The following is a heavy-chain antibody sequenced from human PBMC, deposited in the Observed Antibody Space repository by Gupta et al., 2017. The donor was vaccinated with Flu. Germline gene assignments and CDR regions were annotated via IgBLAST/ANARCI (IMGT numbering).Heavy chain of an antibody. V-gene: IGHV3-15*01. CDR3: TTDLSGGYAFDI. J-gene: IGHJ3*02. D-gene: IGHD1-26*01. Sequence: EVQLVESGGSLVKPGGSLRLPCAAPGFTFINAYMNWVRQAPGKGLDWVGRIKSLDDGGTTDYSAFVKGRFTISRDDSRNTLYLQMHSLRPEDTAVYYCTTDLSGGYAFDIWGQGTGVTVSS. CDR1: GFTFINAY. CDR2: IKSLDDGGTT.